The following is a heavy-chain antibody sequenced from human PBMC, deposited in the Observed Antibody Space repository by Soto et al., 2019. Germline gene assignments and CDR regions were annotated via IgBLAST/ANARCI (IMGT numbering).Heavy chain of an antibody. Sequence: ASLKVSCKPSGNTFSSYTMHWVRQAPGQRLEWMGWINAGNGDTEYSQSFQGRVTITRDTSASTAYMELSSLTSEDTAVYYCARVSPHGSGPVYNFDHWG. CDR1: GNTFSSYT. CDR3: ARVSPHGSGPVYNFDH. CDR2: INAGNGDT. D-gene: IGHD3-10*01. V-gene: IGHV1-3*01. J-gene: IGHJ4*01.